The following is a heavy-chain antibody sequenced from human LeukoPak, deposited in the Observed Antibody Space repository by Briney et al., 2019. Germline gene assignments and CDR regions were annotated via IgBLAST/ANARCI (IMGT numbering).Heavy chain of an antibody. D-gene: IGHD6-13*01. V-gene: IGHV3-21*01. CDR3: ARGATRIAAAGTQSGFFDY. CDR2: ISSSSSYI. Sequence: PGGSLRLSCAASGFTVSSNYMSWVRQAPGKGLEWVSSISSSSSYIYYADSVKGRFTISRDNAKNSLYLQMNSLRAEDTAVYYCARGATRIAAAGTQSGFFDYWGQGTLVTVSS. CDR1: GFTVSSNY. J-gene: IGHJ4*02.